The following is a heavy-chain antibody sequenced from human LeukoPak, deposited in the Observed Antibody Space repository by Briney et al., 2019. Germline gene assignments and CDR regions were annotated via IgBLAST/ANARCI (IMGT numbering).Heavy chain of an antibody. Sequence: PGGSLRLSCAASGFTFSSYAMHWVRQAPGKGLEWVAVISYEGSNKYYADSVKGRFTISRDNSKDTLYLQMNSLRAEDTAVYYCARAGYSSSYGYYYYYMDVWGKGTTVTISS. CDR3: ARAGYSSSYGYYYYYMDV. D-gene: IGHD6-13*01. CDR1: GFTFSSYA. CDR2: ISYEGSNK. V-gene: IGHV3-30*04. J-gene: IGHJ6*03.